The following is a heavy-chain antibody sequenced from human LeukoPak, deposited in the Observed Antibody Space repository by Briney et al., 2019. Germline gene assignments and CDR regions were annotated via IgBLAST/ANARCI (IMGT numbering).Heavy chain of an antibody. J-gene: IGHJ6*03. CDR2: INHSGST. V-gene: IGHV4-34*01. CDR1: GGSISSGGYY. CDR3: ARGGSSSSPASVYYMDV. Sequence: PSETLSLTCAVSGGSISSGGYYWSWIRQPPGKGLEWIGEINHSGSTNYNPSLKSRVTISVDTSKNQFSLKLSSVTAADTAVYYCARGGSSSSPASVYYMDVWGKGTTVTVSS. D-gene: IGHD6-6*01.